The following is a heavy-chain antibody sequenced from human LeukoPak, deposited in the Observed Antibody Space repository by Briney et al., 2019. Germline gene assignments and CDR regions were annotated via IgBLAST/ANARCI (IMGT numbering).Heavy chain of an antibody. CDR3: ARPPIVDYYGSGNPGAFDI. CDR1: GFIVGNNY. V-gene: IGHV3-66*02. D-gene: IGHD3-10*01. J-gene: IGHJ3*02. CDR2: IYSGGST. Sequence: GGSLRLSCAASGFIVGNNYMSWVRQAPGKGLEWVSVIYSGGSTYYADSVKGRFTISRDNSKNTLYLQMNSLRAEDTAVYYCARPPIVDYYGSGNPGAFDIWGQGTMVTVSS.